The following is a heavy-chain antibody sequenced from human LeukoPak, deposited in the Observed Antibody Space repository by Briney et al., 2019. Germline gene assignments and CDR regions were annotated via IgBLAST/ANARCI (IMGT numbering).Heavy chain of an antibody. D-gene: IGHD3-22*01. J-gene: IGHJ4*02. V-gene: IGHV3-23*01. CDR2: ISGSGGST. CDR3: AKRSGGYYYYDTAYYFDY. CDR1: GFTFSSYA. Sequence: PGGSLRLSCAASGFTFSSYAMSWVRQAPGKGLEWASAISGSGGSTYYADSVKGRFTISRDNSKNTLYLQMNSLRAEDTAVYYCAKRSGGYYYYDTAYYFDYWGQGTLVTVSS.